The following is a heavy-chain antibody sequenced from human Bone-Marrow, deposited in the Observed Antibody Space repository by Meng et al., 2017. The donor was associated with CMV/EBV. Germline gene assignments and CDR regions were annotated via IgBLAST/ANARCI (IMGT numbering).Heavy chain of an antibody. CDR1: GGSFSGYY. J-gene: IGHJ6*04. CDR2: INHSGST. V-gene: IGHV4-34*01. CDR3: ARLKYCSSTSCYRPKGYHYYYGMDV. Sequence: GSLRLSCAVYGGSFSGYYWSWIRQPPGKGLEWIGEINHSGSTNYNPSLKSRVTISVDTSKNQFSLKLSSVTAADTAVYYCARLKYCSSTSCYRPKGYHYYYGMDVWGEGTPVTVSS. D-gene: IGHD2-2*01.